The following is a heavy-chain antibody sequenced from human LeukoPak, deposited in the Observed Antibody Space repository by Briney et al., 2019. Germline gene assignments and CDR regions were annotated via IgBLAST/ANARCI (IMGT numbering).Heavy chain of an antibody. CDR2: ISAYNGNT. D-gene: IGHD2-2*01. J-gene: IGHJ5*02. Sequence: GASVKLSCTASGYAFTGCYMHLVRQAPGQGLEWKGWISAYNGNTNYAQKLQGRVTMTTDTSTSTAYMELRSLRSDDTAVYYCARDDIVVVPAAPSEFDPWGQGTLVTVSS. CDR1: GYAFTGCY. CDR3: ARDDIVVVPAAPSEFDP. V-gene: IGHV1-18*04.